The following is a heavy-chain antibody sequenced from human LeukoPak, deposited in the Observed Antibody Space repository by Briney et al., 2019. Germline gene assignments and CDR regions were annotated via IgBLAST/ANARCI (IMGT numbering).Heavy chain of an antibody. J-gene: IGHJ5*02. CDR1: GFTFSSYT. CDR2: VSASSDI. CDR3: ARDRYCSGGSCYSGNWFDP. Sequence: KPGGSLRLSCAASGFTFSSYTMNWVRQAPGKGLQWVSTVSASSDIHYSDSVKGRFTISRDNAKNSLGLQMNSLRVEDTAVYYCARDRYCSGGSCYSGNWFDPWGQGTLVTVSS. D-gene: IGHD2-15*01. V-gene: IGHV3-21*01.